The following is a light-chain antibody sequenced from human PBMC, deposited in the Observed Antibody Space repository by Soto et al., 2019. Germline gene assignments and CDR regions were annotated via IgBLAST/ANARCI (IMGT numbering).Light chain of an antibody. CDR1: SSDVGGYNY. J-gene: IGLJ2*01. Sequence: QSALTQPASVSGSPGQSITISCTGTSSDVGGYNYVSWYQQYPGKAPKLMIYEVSNRPSGVSNRFSGSKSGNTASLTISGLQAEDEADYYCSSYTSSSTVVFGGGTKLT. V-gene: IGLV2-14*01. CDR3: SSYTSSSTVV. CDR2: EVS.